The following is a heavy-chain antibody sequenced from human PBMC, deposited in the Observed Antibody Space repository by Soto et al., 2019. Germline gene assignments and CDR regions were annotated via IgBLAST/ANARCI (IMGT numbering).Heavy chain of an antibody. Sequence: QVQLVQSGAEVKKPGSSVKVSCKASGGTFSSYTISWVRQAPGQGLQWMGRIIPILGIANYAQKFQGRVTITADKSTSTAYMELSRLRSEDTAVYYCARDLIYQSVAGTIRFDPWGQGTLVTVSS. D-gene: IGHD6-19*01. CDR3: ARDLIYQSVAGTIRFDP. CDR1: GGTFSSYT. V-gene: IGHV1-69*08. CDR2: IIPILGIA. J-gene: IGHJ5*02.